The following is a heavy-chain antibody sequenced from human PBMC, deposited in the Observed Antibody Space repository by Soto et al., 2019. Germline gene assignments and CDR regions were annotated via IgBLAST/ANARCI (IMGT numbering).Heavy chain of an antibody. V-gene: IGHV3-7*01. D-gene: IGHD7-27*01. CDR3: ARDLSGRTYYYYYYKDV. CDR2: IKQDGSEK. J-gene: IGHJ6*03. Sequence: GGSLRLSCAASGFTFSSYWMSWVRQAPGKGLEWVANIKQDGSEKYYVGSVKGRFTISRDNAKNSLYLQMNSLRAEDTAVYYCARDLSGRTYYYYYYKDVWGKGTTVTVSS. CDR1: GFTFSSYW.